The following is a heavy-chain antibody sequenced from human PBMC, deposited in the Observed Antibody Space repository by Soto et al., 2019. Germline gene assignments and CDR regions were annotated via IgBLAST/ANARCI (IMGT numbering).Heavy chain of an antibody. V-gene: IGHV4-39*01. D-gene: IGHD2-2*01. CDR1: GSSISSTSYY. J-gene: IGHJ4*02. Sequence: QLQESGPGLVKPSETLSLTCTVSGSSISSTSYYWGWIRQSPGKGLEGIGSIYDSGTTYHNPSIKSRLSISVDTSNMKFYLDLTSVTASDTAIYFCVRQPSRPMDGDYWGQGTLVTVSS. CDR3: VRQPSRPMDGDY. CDR2: IYDSGTT.